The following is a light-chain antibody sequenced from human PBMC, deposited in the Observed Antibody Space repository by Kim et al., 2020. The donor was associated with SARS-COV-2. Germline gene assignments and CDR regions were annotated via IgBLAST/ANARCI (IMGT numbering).Light chain of an antibody. CDR1: SNNVGNEG. J-gene: IGLJ2*01. Sequence: QTATLTGTGDSNNVGNEGAAWRQQHPGHPPKLLFYRNNDRPSGISQRLSASRSGSTASLTITGLQPDDEADYYCSAWDYSVTAWVFGGGTQLTVL. CDR2: RNN. CDR3: SAWDYSVTAWV. V-gene: IGLV10-54*01.